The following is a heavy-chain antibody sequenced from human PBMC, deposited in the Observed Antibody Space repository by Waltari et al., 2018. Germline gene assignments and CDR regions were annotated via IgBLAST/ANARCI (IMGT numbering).Heavy chain of an antibody. Sequence: EVQLLESGGGLVQPAGSLRLSGLASGFTFSTYSIYCVRQAPGKGLEWISSISSSGSSAYYTDSVKGRFTISRDNSKNTLYLEMDSLRVEDTATYYCAKRGGTGPVAVSGIHCDYWGQGTLVTVSS. V-gene: IGHV3-23*01. CDR2: ISSSGSSA. CDR3: AKRGGTGPVAVSGIHCDY. CDR1: GFTFSTYS. J-gene: IGHJ4*02. D-gene: IGHD1-26*01.